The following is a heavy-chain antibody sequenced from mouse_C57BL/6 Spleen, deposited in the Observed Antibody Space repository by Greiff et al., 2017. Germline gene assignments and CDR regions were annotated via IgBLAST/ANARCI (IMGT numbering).Heavy chain of an antibody. CDR3: ARGNYGSTFDY. D-gene: IGHD1-1*01. J-gene: IGHJ2*01. CDR1: GYSITSGYY. V-gene: IGHV3-6*01. CDR2: ISYDGSN. Sequence: DVQLVESGPGLVKPSQSLSLTCSVTGYSITSGYYWNWIRQFPGNKLEWMGYISYDGSNNYNPSLKNRISITRDTSKNQFFLKLNSVTTEDTATYYCARGNYGSTFDYWGQGTTLTVSS.